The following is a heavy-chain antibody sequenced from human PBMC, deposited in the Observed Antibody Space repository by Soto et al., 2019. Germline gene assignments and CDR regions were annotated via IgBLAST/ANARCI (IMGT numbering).Heavy chain of an antibody. CDR2: ISAYNYNT. CDR3: AREGSSGSYGFDY. D-gene: IGHD1-26*01. J-gene: IGHJ4*02. Sequence: ASVKVSCKASGYTFHNYGVNWVRQAPGHGLEWMGRISAYNYNTHYAQNFEGRVTMTTDTSTRTAYMELRSLRSDDTAIYYCAREGSSGSYGFDYWGQGTLVTVSS. CDR1: GYTFHNYG. V-gene: IGHV1-18*01.